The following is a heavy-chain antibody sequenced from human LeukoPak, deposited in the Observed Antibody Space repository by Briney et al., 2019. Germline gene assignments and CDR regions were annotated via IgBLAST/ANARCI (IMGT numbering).Heavy chain of an antibody. V-gene: IGHV4-31*03. Sequence: SETLSLTCTVSGGSISSGGYYWSWIRQHPGKGLEWIGYIYYSGSTYYNPSLKSRVTISVDTSKNQFSLKLSSVTAADTAVYYCARGRGYSGYDLIYWGQGTLVTVSS. D-gene: IGHD5-12*01. J-gene: IGHJ4*02. CDR2: IYYSGST. CDR3: ARGRGYSGYDLIY. CDR1: GGSISSGGYY.